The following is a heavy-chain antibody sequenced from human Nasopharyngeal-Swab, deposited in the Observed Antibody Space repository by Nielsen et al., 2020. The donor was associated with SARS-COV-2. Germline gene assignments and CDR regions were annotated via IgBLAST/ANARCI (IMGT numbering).Heavy chain of an antibody. CDR3: AKGESLGDY. CDR2: ISWNSGSI. D-gene: IGHD1-26*01. CDR1: GFTFDDYA. J-gene: IGHJ4*02. V-gene: IGHV3-9*01. Sequence: SCAASGFTFDDYAMHWVRQAPGKGLEWVSGISWNSGSIGYADSVKGRFTISRDNAKNSLYLQMNSLRAEDTALYYCAKGESLGDYWGQGTLVTVSS.